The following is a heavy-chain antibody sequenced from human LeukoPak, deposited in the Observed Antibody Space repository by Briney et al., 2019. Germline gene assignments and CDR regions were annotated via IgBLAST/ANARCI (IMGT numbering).Heavy chain of an antibody. Sequence: PSQTLSLTCTVSGGSISSGSYYWSWIRQPAGKGLEGIGRIYTSGSTNYNPSPKSRVTISVDTSKNQFSLKLSSVTAADTAVYYCARDLIAVAGTGGFDY. J-gene: IGHJ4*01. CDR1: GGSISSGSYY. D-gene: IGHD6-19*01. CDR2: IYTSGST. V-gene: IGHV4-61*02. CDR3: ARDLIAVAGTGGFDY.